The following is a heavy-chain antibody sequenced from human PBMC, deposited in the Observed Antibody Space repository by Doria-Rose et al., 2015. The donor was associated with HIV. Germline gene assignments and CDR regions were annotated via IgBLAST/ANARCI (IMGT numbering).Heavy chain of an antibody. V-gene: IGHV5-51*01. D-gene: IGHD2-21*02. Sequence: SGYSFVSYWIVWVRQMPGKGLEWMGIIYPGDSDTRYSPSFQGQVTISADKSINTVYLQWSSLKASDTAMYYCARHGDCGGDCNWGRGTRVTVSS. CDR3: ARHGDCGGDCN. J-gene: IGHJ4*02. CDR1: GYSFVSYW. CDR2: IYPGDSDT.